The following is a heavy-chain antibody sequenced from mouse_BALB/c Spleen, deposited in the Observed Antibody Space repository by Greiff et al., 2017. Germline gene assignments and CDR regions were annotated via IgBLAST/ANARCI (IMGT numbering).Heavy chain of an antibody. CDR2: INPSTGYT. D-gene: IGHD2-3*01. CDR1: GYTFTSYW. Sequence: VMLVESGAELAKPGASVKMSCKASGYTFTSYWMHWVKQRPGQGLEWIGYINPSTGYTEYNQKFKDKATLTADKSSSTAYMQLSSLTSEDSAVYYCAMGLLRFYAMDYWGQGTSVTVSS. V-gene: IGHV1-7*01. CDR3: AMGLLRFYAMDY. J-gene: IGHJ4*01.